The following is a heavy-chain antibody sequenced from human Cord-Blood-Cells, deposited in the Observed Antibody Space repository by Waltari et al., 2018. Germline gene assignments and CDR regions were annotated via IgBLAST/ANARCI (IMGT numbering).Heavy chain of an antibody. V-gene: IGHV4-61*01. J-gene: IGHJ6*02. CDR2: IYDSGST. D-gene: IGHD6-13*01. CDR3: ARDWFAAAGHYYYYYGMDV. CDR1: GGSVSSGSYY. Sequence: QVQLQESGPGLVKPSETLSLTCTVSGGSVSSGSYYWSWIRQPPGKGLEWIGYIYDSGSTNYNPSLKSRVTISVDTSKNQFSLKLSSVTAADTAVYYCARDWFAAAGHYYYYYGMDVWGQGTTVTVSS.